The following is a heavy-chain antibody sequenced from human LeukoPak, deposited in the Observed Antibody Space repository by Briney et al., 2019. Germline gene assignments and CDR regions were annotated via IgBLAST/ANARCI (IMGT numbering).Heavy chain of an antibody. CDR3: TTDEQWIQLWHGYDY. J-gene: IGHJ4*02. D-gene: IGHD5-18*01. V-gene: IGHV3-15*01. Sequence: GGSLRLSCAASGFTFSNAWMSWVRQAPGKGLEWVGRIKSKTDGGTTDYAAPVKGRFTISRDDSKNTLYLQMNSLKTEDTAVYYCTTDEQWIQLWHGYDYWGQGTLVTVSS. CDR1: GFTFSNAW. CDR2: IKSKTDGGTT.